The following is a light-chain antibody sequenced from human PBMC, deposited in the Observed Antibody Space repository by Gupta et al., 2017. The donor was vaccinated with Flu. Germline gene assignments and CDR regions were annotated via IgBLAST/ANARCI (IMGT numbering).Light chain of an antibody. J-gene: IGLJ2*01. CDR3: SSYTSTNTLVV. V-gene: IGLV2-14*01. Sequence: QSALTQPASVSGSPGQSITLSCTGTSSDVGGYNYVSWYQQHPGKAPKLMIYEVSNRPSGVSNRFSGSKSGNTASLTISGLQAEDEADYYCSSYTSTNTLVVFGGGTKLTVL. CDR2: EVS. CDR1: SSDVGGYNY.